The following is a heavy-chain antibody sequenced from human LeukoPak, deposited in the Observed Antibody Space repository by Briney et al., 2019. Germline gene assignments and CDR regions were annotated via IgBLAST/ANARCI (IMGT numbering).Heavy chain of an antibody. Sequence: GGSLRLSCAASGFTFSSYGMHWVRQAPGKGLEWVAVIWYDGSNKYYADSVKGRFTISRDNSKNTLYLQMNSLRAEDTAVYYCARDSQYSCSWYHFDYWGQGTLVTVSS. CDR3: ARDSQYSCSWYHFDY. J-gene: IGHJ4*02. D-gene: IGHD6-13*01. CDR1: GFTFSSYG. V-gene: IGHV3-33*01. CDR2: IWYDGSNK.